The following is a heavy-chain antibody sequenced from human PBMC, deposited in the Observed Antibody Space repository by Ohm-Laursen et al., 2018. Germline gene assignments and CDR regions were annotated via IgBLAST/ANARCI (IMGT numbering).Heavy chain of an antibody. J-gene: IGHJ3*02. CDR3: ARIGDLDDFWSGPDAFDI. CDR1: GFSFSADW. Sequence: SLRLSCSASGFSFSADWMTWVRQAPGKGLEWVAYMKLGGIEKYYLDSVKGRFTISRDNTKNSLYLQMNSLRTEDTAVYYCARIGDLDDFWSGPDAFDIWGQGTMVTVSS. D-gene: IGHD3-3*01. CDR2: MKLGGIEK. V-gene: IGHV3-7*01.